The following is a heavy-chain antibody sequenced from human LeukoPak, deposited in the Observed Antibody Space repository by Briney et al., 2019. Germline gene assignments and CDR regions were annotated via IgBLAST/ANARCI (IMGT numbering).Heavy chain of an antibody. D-gene: IGHD6-19*01. Sequence: PGGSLRLSCAASGFTFSSYAMSWVRQAPGKGLEWVSAISGSGGSTYYADSVKGRFTISRDNAKNSLYLQMNSLRAEDTAVYYCASYSSGWFYDAFDIWGQGTMVTVSS. V-gene: IGHV3-23*01. CDR3: ASYSSGWFYDAFDI. CDR1: GFTFSSYA. CDR2: ISGSGGST. J-gene: IGHJ3*02.